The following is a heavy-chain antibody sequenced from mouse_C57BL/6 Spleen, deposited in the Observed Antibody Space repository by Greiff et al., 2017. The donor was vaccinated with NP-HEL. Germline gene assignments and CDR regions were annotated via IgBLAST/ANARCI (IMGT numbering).Heavy chain of an antibody. Sequence: VQLQQSGAELVRPGASVKLSCTASGFNIKDYYMHWVKQRPEQGLEWIGRIDPEDGDTEYAPKFQGKATMTADTSSNTAYLQLSSLTSEDTAVYYCTTDYGSSYYYAMGYWGQGTSVTVSS. CDR3: TTDYGSSYYYAMGY. J-gene: IGHJ4*01. CDR2: IDPEDGDT. V-gene: IGHV14-1*01. CDR1: GFNIKDYY. D-gene: IGHD1-1*01.